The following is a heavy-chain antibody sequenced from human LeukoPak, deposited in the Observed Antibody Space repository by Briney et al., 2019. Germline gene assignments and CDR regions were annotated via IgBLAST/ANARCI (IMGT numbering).Heavy chain of an antibody. CDR2: IYSGGST. Sequence: GGSLRLSCAASGFTVSSNYMSWVRQAPGKGLEWVSVIYSGGSTYYADSVKGRFTISRDNSKNTLYLQMNSLRAEDTAVYYCAREFSSRFYYFDYWGQGTLVTVYS. CDR3: AREFSSRFYYFDY. CDR1: GFTVSSNY. V-gene: IGHV3-53*01. J-gene: IGHJ4*02. D-gene: IGHD3-3*01.